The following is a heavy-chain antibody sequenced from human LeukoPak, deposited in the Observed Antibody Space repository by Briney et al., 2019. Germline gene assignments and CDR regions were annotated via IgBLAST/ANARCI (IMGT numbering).Heavy chain of an antibody. D-gene: IGHD3-16*02. CDR2: IYYSGST. Sequence: PSETLSLTCTVSGGSISSYYWSWIRQPPGKGLEWIGYIYYSGSTNYNPSLKSRVTISVDTSKNQFSLKLSSVTAADTAVYYCARHGPLMITFGGVIVPDAFDIWGQGTMVTVSS. CDR1: GGSISSYY. J-gene: IGHJ3*02. V-gene: IGHV4-59*08. CDR3: ARHGPLMITFGGVIVPDAFDI.